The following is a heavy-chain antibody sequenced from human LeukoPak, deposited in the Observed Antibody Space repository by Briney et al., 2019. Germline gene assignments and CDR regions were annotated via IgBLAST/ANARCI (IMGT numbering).Heavy chain of an antibody. CDR3: AQQSLRSPDY. CDR1: GYSISSGYY. D-gene: IGHD3-16*01. J-gene: IGHJ4*02. CDR2: IYHSGST. Sequence: SETLSLTCAVSGYSISSGYYWGWIRQPPGKGLEWIGNIYHSGSTYYNPSLKSRVTISVDTSKNQFSLKLSSVTAADTAVYYCAQQSLRSPDYWGQGTLVTVST. V-gene: IGHV4-38-2*01.